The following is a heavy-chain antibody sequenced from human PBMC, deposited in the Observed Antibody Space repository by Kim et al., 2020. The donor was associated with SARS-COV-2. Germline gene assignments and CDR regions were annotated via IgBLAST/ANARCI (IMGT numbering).Heavy chain of an antibody. V-gene: IGHV4-39*01. Sequence: SETLSLTCTVSGGSISSSSYYWGWIRQPPGKGLEWIGSIYYSGSTYYNPSLKSRVTISVDTSKNQFSLKLSSVTAADTAVYYCARHSVSLGAMVRGVADLYYGMDVWGQGTTVTVSS. CDR3: ARHSVSLGAMVRGVADLYYGMDV. CDR1: GGSISSSSYY. CDR2: IYYSGST. D-gene: IGHD3-10*01. J-gene: IGHJ6*02.